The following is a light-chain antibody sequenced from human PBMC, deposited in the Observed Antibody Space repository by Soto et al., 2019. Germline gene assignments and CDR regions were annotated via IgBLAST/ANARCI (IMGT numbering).Light chain of an antibody. J-gene: IGLJ2*01. V-gene: IGLV2-14*01. Sequence: QSVLTQPASVSGSPGQSITISCTGTSSDIGAYNYVSWYQQHPGKAPKLMIYDVSNQPSGVSNRFSGSKSGHTASLTISGLQAEDEADYYCSSYTSSSTVVFGGGTKLTVL. CDR3: SSYTSSSTVV. CDR1: SSDIGAYNY. CDR2: DVS.